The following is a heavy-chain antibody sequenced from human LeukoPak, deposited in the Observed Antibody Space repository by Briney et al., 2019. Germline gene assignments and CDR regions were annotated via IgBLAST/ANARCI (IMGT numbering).Heavy chain of an antibody. J-gene: IGHJ4*02. D-gene: IGHD1-14*01. Sequence: GGSLRLSCAGSGFNFGGYGMHWFRQTPGKGLEWVAVIAYDGSRAFYADSVEGRFTISRDNSKNTMSVQMDDLRAEDTAVYYCTRYNNDHFDYWGQGTLVTVSS. CDR1: GFNFGGYG. CDR3: TRYNNDHFDY. V-gene: IGHV3-33*01. CDR2: IAYDGSRA.